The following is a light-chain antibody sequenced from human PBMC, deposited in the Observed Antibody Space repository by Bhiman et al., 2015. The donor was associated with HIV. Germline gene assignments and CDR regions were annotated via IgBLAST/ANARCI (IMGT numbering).Light chain of an antibody. CDR2: DVS. J-gene: IGLJ1*01. CDR1: SSNIGAGYD. V-gene: IGLV1-40*01. Sequence: QSVLTQPPSVSGAPGQRVTISCTGSSSNIGAGYDVHWYQQLPGTAPKLMIYDVSNRPSGVSNRFSGSKSGNTASLTISGLQAEDESDYYCSSYTSSNTLVFGTGTKVTV. CDR3: SSYTSSNTLV.